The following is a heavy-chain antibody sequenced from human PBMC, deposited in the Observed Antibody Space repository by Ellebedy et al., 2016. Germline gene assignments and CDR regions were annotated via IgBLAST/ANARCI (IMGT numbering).Heavy chain of an antibody. CDR3: AGVLGPVGGKPKDAFDI. D-gene: IGHD1-26*01. J-gene: IGHJ3*02. CDR1: GGTFSTYT. Sequence: SVKVSXXASGGTFSTYTFSWVRQAPGQGLEWMGGIMPMFGLADYAQNFQGRVTISADGSRGIAYMELNSLTSQDTAVYYCAGVLGPVGGKPKDAFDIWGQGTRVTVSS. CDR2: IMPMFGLA. V-gene: IGHV1-69*13.